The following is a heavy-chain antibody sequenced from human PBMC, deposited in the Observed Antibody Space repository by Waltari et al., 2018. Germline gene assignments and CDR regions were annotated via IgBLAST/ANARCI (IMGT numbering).Heavy chain of an antibody. J-gene: IGHJ4*02. D-gene: IGHD3-10*01. CDR2: VNGGNGNT. Sequence: QVQLVQSGAEVQKPGASVQVSCKASGYTFTSYATHWVRQAPGQRLEWMGWVNGGNGNTKYSQKFQGRVTITRDTSASTAYMELNSLTSEDTAVYYCAREIIPGDFDYWGQGTLVTVSS. CDR3: AREIIPGDFDY. V-gene: IGHV1-3*01. CDR1: GYTFTSYA.